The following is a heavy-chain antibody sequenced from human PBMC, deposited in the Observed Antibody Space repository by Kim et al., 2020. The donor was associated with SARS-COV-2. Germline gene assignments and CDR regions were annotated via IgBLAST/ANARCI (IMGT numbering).Heavy chain of an antibody. J-gene: IGHJ2*01. CDR1: GYTFTGYY. D-gene: IGHD3-10*01. V-gene: IGHV1-2*06. CDR3: ARDASKLLWFGELPYPHYWYFDL. Sequence: ASVKVSCKASGYTFTGYYMHWVRQAPGQGLEWMGRINPNSGGTNYAQKFQGRVTMTRDTSISTAYMELSRLRSDDTAVYYCARDASKLLWFGELPYPHYWYFDLWGRGTLVTVSS. CDR2: INPNSGGT.